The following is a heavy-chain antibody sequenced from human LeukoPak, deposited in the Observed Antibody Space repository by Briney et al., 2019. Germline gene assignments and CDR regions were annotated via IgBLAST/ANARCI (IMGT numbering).Heavy chain of an antibody. D-gene: IGHD4-17*01. CDR1: GYTFTGYY. Sequence: ASVKVSCKASGYTFTGYYMHWVRQAPGQGLEWMGWINPNSGGTNYAQKFQGRVTMTRDTSISTAYMELSRLRSDDTAVYYCARDEGGTTVLDYWGQGTLVTVSS. CDR2: INPNSGGT. J-gene: IGHJ4*02. CDR3: ARDEGGTTVLDY. V-gene: IGHV1-2*02.